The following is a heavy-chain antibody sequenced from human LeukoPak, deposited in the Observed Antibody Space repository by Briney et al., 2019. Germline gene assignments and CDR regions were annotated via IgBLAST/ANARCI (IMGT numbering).Heavy chain of an antibody. D-gene: IGHD3-16*01. Sequence: GGSLRLSCAASGFTFSSYGMHWVRQAPGKGLEWVAVISYDGSNKYYADSVKGRFTISRDNSKNTLCLQMNSLRAEDTAVYYCMKDRYDYVWGSPAFFDYWGQGTLVTVSS. J-gene: IGHJ4*02. V-gene: IGHV3-30*18. CDR1: GFTFSSYG. CDR2: ISYDGSNK. CDR3: MKDRYDYVWGSPAFFDY.